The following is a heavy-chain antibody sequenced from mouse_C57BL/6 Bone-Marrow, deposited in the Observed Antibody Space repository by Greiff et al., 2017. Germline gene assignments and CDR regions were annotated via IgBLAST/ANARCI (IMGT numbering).Heavy chain of an antibody. Sequence: EVQVVESGGDLVKPGGSLKLSCAASGFTFSSYGMSWVRQTPDKRLEWVATISSGGSYTYYPDSVKGRFTISRDNAKNTLYLQMSSLKSEDTAMYYGGRHGYYYFDYWGQGTTLTVSS. CDR2: ISSGGSYT. CDR1: GFTFSSYG. J-gene: IGHJ2*01. D-gene: IGHD2-14*01. V-gene: IGHV5-6*01. CDR3: GRHGYYYFDY.